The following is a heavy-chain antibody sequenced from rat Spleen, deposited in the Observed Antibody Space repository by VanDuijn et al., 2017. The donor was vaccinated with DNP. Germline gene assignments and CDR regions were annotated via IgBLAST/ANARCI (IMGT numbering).Heavy chain of an antibody. Sequence: EVQLQESGPGLVKPSQSLSLTCSVTGYSITSNYKWSWIRKFPGNKLEWMGYINNAGNTNNNPSLKSRFSITRDTSKNQFFLQVTSVRNEDTATYYCAIQLGVFDYWGQGIMVIVSS. CDR1: GYSITSNYK. V-gene: IGHV3-3*01. D-gene: IGHD5-1*01. J-gene: IGHJ2*01. CDR3: AIQLGVFDY. CDR2: INNAGNT.